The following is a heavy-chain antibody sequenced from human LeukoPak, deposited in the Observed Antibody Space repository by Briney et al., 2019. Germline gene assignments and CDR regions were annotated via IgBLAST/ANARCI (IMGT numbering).Heavy chain of an antibody. Sequence: SETLSLTCTVSGGSISSYYWSWIRQPAGKGLEWIGRIYTRGSPNYNPSLKSRVTMSVDTSKNQFSLKLSSVTAADTAVYYCARGHYSSGWYEKDYGMDVWGQGTTVTVSS. V-gene: IGHV4-4*07. CDR2: IYTRGSP. D-gene: IGHD6-19*01. CDR1: GGSISSYY. CDR3: ARGHYSSGWYEKDYGMDV. J-gene: IGHJ6*02.